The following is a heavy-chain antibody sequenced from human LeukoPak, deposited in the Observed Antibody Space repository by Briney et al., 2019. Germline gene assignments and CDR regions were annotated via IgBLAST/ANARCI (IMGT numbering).Heavy chain of an antibody. V-gene: IGHV3-23*01. J-gene: IGHJ4*02. Sequence: GGSLRLSCAASGFTFNNYAMSWVRQAPGKGLEWVSGLGGSGGSINYADSVKGRFTISRDNSKNSLYLQMNSLRAEDTAVYYCARDRAMDDYWGQGTLVTVSS. D-gene: IGHD5-18*01. CDR3: ARDRAMDDY. CDR1: GFTFNNYA. CDR2: LGGSGGSI.